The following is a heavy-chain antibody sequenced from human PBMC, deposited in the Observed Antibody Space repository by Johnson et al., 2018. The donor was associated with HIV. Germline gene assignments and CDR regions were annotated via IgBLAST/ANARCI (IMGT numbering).Heavy chain of an antibody. J-gene: IGHJ3*02. CDR2: ISSSGTTV. V-gene: IGHV3-11*01. CDR3: AREAPYSTSSLGAFDI. Sequence: MQLVESGGGLVKPGGSLRLSCAASEFTFSDYYMNWIRQAPGKGLEWVSYISSSGTTVFYADSVKGRFIISRDNAKNSLYLQMNSLRAEDTAVYYCAREAPYSTSSLGAFDIWGQGTMITVSS. D-gene: IGHD6-6*01. CDR1: EFTFSDYY.